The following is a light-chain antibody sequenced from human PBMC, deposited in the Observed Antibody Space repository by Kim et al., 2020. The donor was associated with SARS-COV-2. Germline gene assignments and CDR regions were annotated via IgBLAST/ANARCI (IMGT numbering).Light chain of an antibody. CDR1: QSISSW. CDR2: DAS. J-gene: IGKJ3*01. CDR3: QQYNSYLFT. Sequence: GDRVTITCRASQSISSWLAWYQQKPGKAPKLLIYDASSLESGVPSRFSGSGSGTEFTLTISSLQPDDFATYYCQQYNSYLFTFGPGTKVDIK. V-gene: IGKV1-5*01.